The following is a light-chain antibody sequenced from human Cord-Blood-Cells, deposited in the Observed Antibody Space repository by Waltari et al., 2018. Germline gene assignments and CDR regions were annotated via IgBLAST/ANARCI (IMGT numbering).Light chain of an antibody. J-gene: IGKJ3*01. CDR1: QSVRSN. Sequence: EIVMTQSPATLSVSPGDRATLSCRASQSVRSNLAWYQQKPGQAPRLLIYGASTMATGIPARLRSSGSGTEFTLTISSLQSEDFAVYYCQQYNNGPFTFGPGTKVDIK. V-gene: IGKV3-15*01. CDR2: GAS. CDR3: QQYNNGPFT.